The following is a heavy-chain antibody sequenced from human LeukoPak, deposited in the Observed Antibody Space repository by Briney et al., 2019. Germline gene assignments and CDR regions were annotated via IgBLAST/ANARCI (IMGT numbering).Heavy chain of an antibody. Sequence: ASVKVSCKASGYAFTNNYMHWVRQAPGQGLEWMAVINPSGTTTTYARKFQGRLTLTRDLSTTTDYMELSSLTSEDTAMYYCARDHSVEDRAWWFDPWGQGTLVTVSS. V-gene: IGHV1-46*01. CDR3: ARDHSVEDRAWWFDP. D-gene: IGHD4-23*01. CDR1: GYAFTNNY. CDR2: INPSGTTT. J-gene: IGHJ5*02.